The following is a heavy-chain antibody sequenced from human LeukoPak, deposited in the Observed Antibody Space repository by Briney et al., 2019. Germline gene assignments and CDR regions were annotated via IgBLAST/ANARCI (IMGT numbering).Heavy chain of an antibody. Sequence: GSLRLSCATSGFTFNNYNMNWVRQAPGRALEWVSSITSSGTYIFYADSVKGRFTISRDNAKNSLYLQMNSLRAEDTAVYYCAGGLWYASGSDYWGQGTLVTVSS. D-gene: IGHD3-10*01. CDR3: AGGLWYASGSDY. V-gene: IGHV3-21*01. CDR2: ITSSGTYI. J-gene: IGHJ4*02. CDR1: GFTFNNYN.